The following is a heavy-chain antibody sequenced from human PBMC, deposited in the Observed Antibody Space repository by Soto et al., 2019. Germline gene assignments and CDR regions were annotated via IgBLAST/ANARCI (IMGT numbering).Heavy chain of an antibody. V-gene: IGHV1-2*04. CDR1: GYTFTTYY. J-gene: IGHJ4*02. D-gene: IGHD4-17*01. Sequence: ASVKVSCKASGYTFTTYYINWVRPAPGQGLEWMGWINPNTGATNYAQKFQGWVTLTRDTSVTTAYMEVSRLTSGDTAVYFCARSVTTHLAADFWGQGTLVTVSS. CDR3: ARSVTTHLAADF. CDR2: INPNTGAT.